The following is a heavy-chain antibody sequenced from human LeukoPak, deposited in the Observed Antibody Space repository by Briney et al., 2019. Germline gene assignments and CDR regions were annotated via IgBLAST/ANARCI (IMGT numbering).Heavy chain of an antibody. D-gene: IGHD1-26*01. Sequence: GGSLKLSCAASGFTFSGSAIHWGRQSSGKGLEWVGQIDKKDKGYATATAYAASVKGRFTISRDDSINTAYLQVKSLKTEDTALYYCTRDSGTYNWFDPWGQGTLVTVSS. CDR3: TRDSGTYNWFDP. J-gene: IGHJ5*02. CDR2: IDKKDKGYATAT. V-gene: IGHV3-73*01. CDR1: GFTFSGSA.